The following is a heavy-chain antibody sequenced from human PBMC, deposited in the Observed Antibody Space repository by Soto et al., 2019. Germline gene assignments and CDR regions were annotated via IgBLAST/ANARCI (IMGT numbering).Heavy chain of an antibody. CDR2: INSNSSHT. V-gene: IGHV3-11*06. CDR1: GFTFSDYY. D-gene: IGHD6-19*01. CDR3: ARDVGSGSGWYPAFDN. Sequence: GGSLSPSCAASGFTFSDYYMGWIRQAPGKGMEWVSYINSNSSHTNYADSVKDRFTISRDNAKNSLYLQMNSLRAEDTAVYYCARDVGSGSGWYPAFDNWGQGTMVTVSS. J-gene: IGHJ3*02.